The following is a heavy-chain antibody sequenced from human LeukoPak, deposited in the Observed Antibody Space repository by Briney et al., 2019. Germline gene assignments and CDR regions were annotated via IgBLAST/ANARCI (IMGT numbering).Heavy chain of an antibody. Sequence: PGGSLRLSCAASGFTFSSYGMHWVRQAPGKGLEWVAFIRYDGGNKYYADSVKGRFTISRDNSKNTLYLQMNSLRAEDTAVYYCAKDSPPVGYYDSSGYPGAFDIWGQGTMVTVSS. CDR3: AKDSPPVGYYDSSGYPGAFDI. D-gene: IGHD3-22*01. V-gene: IGHV3-30*02. J-gene: IGHJ3*02. CDR2: IRYDGGNK. CDR1: GFTFSSYG.